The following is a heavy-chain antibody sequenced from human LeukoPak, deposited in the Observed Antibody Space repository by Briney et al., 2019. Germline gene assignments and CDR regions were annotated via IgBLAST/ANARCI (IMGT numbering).Heavy chain of an antibody. CDR1: GGSISSSSYY. V-gene: IGHV4-61*01. J-gene: IGHJ6*03. Sequence: SETLSLTCTVSGGSISSSSYYWSWIRQPPGKGLEWIGYIYYSGSTNYNPSLKSRVTISVDTSKNQFSLKLSSVTAADTAVYYCAREGAAAGKGEAYYYYYMDVWGKGTTVTISS. CDR3: AREGAAAGKGEAYYYYYMDV. D-gene: IGHD6-13*01. CDR2: IYYSGST.